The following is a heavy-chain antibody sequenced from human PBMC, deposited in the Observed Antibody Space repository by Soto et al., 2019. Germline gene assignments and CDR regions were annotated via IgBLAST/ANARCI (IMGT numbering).Heavy chain of an antibody. J-gene: IGHJ6*02. CDR2: IIPILGIA. CDR1: VGTFSSYT. V-gene: IGHV1-69*04. CDR3: ARDPPDYGDYRNPYYYYYGMAV. D-gene: IGHD4-17*01. Sequence: GASVKVSCKASVGTFSSYTISWGRQAPGQGLEWMGRIIPILGIANYAQKFQGRVTITADKSTSTAYMELSSLRSEDTAVYYCARDPPDYGDYRNPYYYYYGMAVWGQGTTVPVSS.